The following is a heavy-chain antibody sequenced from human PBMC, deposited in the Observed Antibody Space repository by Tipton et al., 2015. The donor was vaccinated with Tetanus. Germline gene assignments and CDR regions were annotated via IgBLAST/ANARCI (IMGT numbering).Heavy chain of an antibody. CDR3: AREIAARPSLFDY. J-gene: IGHJ4*02. D-gene: IGHD6-6*01. Sequence: TLSLTCTVSGDSISSYYWSWIRQPPGKGLEWIGYIYYSGSTNYNPSLKSRVTISVDTSKNQFSLKLSSVTAADTAVYYCAREIAARPSLFDYWGQGTLVTVSS. V-gene: IGHV4-59*01. CDR1: GDSISSYY. CDR2: IYYSGST.